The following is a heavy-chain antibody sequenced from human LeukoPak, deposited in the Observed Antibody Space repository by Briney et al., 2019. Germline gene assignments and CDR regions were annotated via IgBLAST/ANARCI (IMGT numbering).Heavy chain of an antibody. CDR1: GGSIRSSNW. CDR3: ASLILWFGELKEAWFDP. V-gene: IGHV4-4*02. Sequence: SETLSPTCAVSGGSIRSSNWWSWVRQPPGKGLEWIGEIFHSGSTNYNPSLKSRVTISGDKSKNQFSLKLSSVTAADTAVYYCASLILWFGELKEAWFDPWGQGTLVTVSS. J-gene: IGHJ5*02. D-gene: IGHD3-10*01. CDR2: IFHSGST.